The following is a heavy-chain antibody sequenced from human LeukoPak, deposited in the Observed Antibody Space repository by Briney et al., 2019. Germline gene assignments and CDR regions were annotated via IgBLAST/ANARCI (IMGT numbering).Heavy chain of an antibody. CDR2: ISYDGDNE. Sequence: GGSLRLSCAASGFTFSNFATHWVRQAPGKGLEWVAVISYDGDNEYYADSVKGQFTISRDNSKDRLYLQMNSLRPEDTAMYYCARVRGGRSWYYYGMDVWGRGATVTVSS. D-gene: IGHD3-16*01. CDR1: GFTFSNFA. V-gene: IGHV3-30-3*01. J-gene: IGHJ6*02. CDR3: ARVRGGRSWYYYGMDV.